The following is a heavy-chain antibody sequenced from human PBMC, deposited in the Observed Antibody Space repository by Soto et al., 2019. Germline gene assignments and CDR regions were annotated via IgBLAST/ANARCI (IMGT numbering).Heavy chain of an antibody. V-gene: IGHV3-21*01. CDR2: ISSSSSYI. Sequence: GGSLRLSCAASGFTFSSYSMNWVRQAPGKGLEWVSSISSSSSYIYYADSVKGRFTISRDNAKNSLYLQMNSLRAEDTAVYYCARDRSSGWPGTYYYYYYMDVWGKGTTVTVSS. J-gene: IGHJ6*03. CDR3: ARDRSSGWPGTYYYYYYMDV. CDR1: GFTFSSYS. D-gene: IGHD6-19*01.